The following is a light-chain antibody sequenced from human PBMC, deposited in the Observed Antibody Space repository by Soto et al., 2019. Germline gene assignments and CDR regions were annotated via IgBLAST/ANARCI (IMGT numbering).Light chain of an antibody. CDR2: GAS. Sequence: EIVMTQSPATLSVSPGERATLSCRASQSFSSNLAWYQQKPGQAPRLLIYGASTRANGIPARFSGSGSGTEFTLTISSLQAEDFACYYCQQYNNWPPVTFGQGTKVEIK. J-gene: IGKJ1*01. CDR1: QSFSSN. V-gene: IGKV3-15*01. CDR3: QQYNNWPPVT.